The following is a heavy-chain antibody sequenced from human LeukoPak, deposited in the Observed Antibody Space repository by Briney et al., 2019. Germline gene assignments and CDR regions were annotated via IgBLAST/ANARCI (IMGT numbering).Heavy chain of an antibody. V-gene: IGHV3-23*01. Sequence: GGSLRLSCAASGVTFSRNAMAWGRQAPGKGLEWVAGIGSDDNTHYAESVRGRFTIPRDISKNTVSLQMSSLRAEDTAVYYCAKDILRWSFDSWGQGILVTVSS. J-gene: IGHJ4*02. D-gene: IGHD2-21*01. CDR1: GVTFSRNA. CDR3: AKDILRWSFDS. CDR2: IGSDDNT.